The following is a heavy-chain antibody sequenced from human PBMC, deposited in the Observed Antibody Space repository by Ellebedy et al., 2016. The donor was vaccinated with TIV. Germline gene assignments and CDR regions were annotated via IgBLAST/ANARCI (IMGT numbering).Heavy chain of an antibody. CDR2: IYPDGSDV. CDR3: VRSTCSSPSCYRNGWFNP. CDR1: GYDFNAYW. J-gene: IGHJ5*02. V-gene: IGHV5-51*01. D-gene: IGHD2-2*01. Sequence: GESLKISXKCSGYDFNAYWVAWVRQVPGKGMEWMAFIYPDGSDVRYSPSFQGRVTISADKSSSTVYLHLGGLRASDTAMYYCVRSTCSSPSCYRNGWFNPWGQGTPVTVSS.